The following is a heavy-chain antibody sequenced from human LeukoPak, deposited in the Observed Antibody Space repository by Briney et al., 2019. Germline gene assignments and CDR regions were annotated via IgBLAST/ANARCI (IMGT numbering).Heavy chain of an antibody. CDR1: GYTFTSYG. CDR3: ARDRLTMVRGVPDA. D-gene: IGHD3-10*01. J-gene: IGHJ6*04. Sequence: ASVKVSCKASGYTFTSYGISWVRQAPGQGLEWMGWISAYNGNTNYAQKLQGRVTMTTDTSTSTAYMELRSLRSDDTAVYYCARDRLTMVRGVPDAWGKGTTVTVSS. CDR2: ISAYNGNT. V-gene: IGHV1-18*01.